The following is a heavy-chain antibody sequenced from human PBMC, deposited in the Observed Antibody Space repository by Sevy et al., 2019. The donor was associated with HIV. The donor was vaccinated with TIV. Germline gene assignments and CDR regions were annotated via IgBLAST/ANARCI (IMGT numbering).Heavy chain of an antibody. CDR3: AKCGSYSGSYGNVAY. CDR2: ISGSGGST. D-gene: IGHD1-26*01. J-gene: IGHJ4*02. V-gene: IGHV3-23*01. CDR1: GFTFSSYA. Sequence: GGSLRLSCAASGFTFSSYAMSWVRQAPGKGLEWVSAISGSGGSTYYADSVKGRFTISRDNSKNTLYLQMNSLRAEDTAVYYCAKCGSYSGSYGNVAYWGQGTLVTVSS.